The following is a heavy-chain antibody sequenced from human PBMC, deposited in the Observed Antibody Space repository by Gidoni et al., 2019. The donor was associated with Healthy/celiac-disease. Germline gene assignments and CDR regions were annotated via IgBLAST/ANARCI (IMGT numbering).Heavy chain of an antibody. CDR3: AKDGATVTNHGGDIYFDY. V-gene: IGHV3-9*01. J-gene: IGHJ4*02. D-gene: IGHD4-17*01. Sequence: EVQLVESGGGLVQPGRSLRLSCAASGFTFDDYAMHWVRQAPGKGLEWVSGISWNSGSIGYADSVKGRFTISRDNAKNSLYLQMNSLRAEDTALYYCAKDGATVTNHGGDIYFDYWGQGTLVTVSS. CDR2: ISWNSGSI. CDR1: GFTFDDYA.